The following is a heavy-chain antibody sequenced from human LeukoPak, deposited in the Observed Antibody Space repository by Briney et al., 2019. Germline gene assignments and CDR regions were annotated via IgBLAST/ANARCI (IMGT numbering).Heavy chain of an antibody. J-gene: IGHJ4*02. CDR1: GYTFTSYG. D-gene: IGHD3-22*01. Sequence: ASVKVSCKASGYTFTSYGISWVRQAPGRGLEYMGWISPNSGGTNYAQKFQGRVTMTRDTSISTSFMELSRLGSDDTAVYYCARALSGSYWYYFDFWGQGTLVTVSS. CDR3: ARALSGSYWYYFDF. CDR2: ISPNSGGT. V-gene: IGHV1-2*02.